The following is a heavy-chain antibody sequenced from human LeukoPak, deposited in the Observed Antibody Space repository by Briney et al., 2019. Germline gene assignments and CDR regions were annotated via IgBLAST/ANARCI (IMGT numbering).Heavy chain of an antibody. CDR2: IYSGGST. CDR1: GFTVSSNY. J-gene: IGHJ4*02. CDR3: ARGAQYYYDSSGYYY. D-gene: IGHD3-22*01. V-gene: IGHV3-66*01. Sequence: GGSLRLSCAASGFTVSSNYMSWVCQAPGKGLEWVSVIYSGGSTYYADSVKGRFTISRDNSKNTLYLQMNSLRAEDTAVYYCARGAQYYYDSSGYYYWGQGTLVTVSS.